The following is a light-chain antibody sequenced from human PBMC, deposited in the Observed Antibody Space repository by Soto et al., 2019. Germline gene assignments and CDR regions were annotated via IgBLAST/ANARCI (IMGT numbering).Light chain of an antibody. Sequence: QSVLTQPPSVSGAPGQRVTISCTGSSSNIGAGYDVHWYQQLPGTAPKVLIYGSSYRPSGVPDRFSGSKSGTSASLAITGLQAEDEADYYCSSFTSTSTYVFGTGTKVTVL. J-gene: IGLJ1*01. CDR3: SSFTSTSTYV. CDR2: GSS. V-gene: IGLV1-40*01. CDR1: SSNIGAGYD.